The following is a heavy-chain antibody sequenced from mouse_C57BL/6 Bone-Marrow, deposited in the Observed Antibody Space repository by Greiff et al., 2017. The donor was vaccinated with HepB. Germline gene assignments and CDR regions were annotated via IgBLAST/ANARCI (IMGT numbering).Heavy chain of an antibody. J-gene: IGHJ3*01. CDR1: GYTFTGYW. D-gene: IGHD1-1*01. V-gene: IGHV1-9*01. CDR3: ARRYYYGSSYEFAY. Sequence: VKLQESGAELMKPGASVKLSCKATGYTFTGYWIEWVKQRPGHGLEWIGEILPGSGSTNYNEKFKGKATFTADTSSNTAYMQLSSLTTEDSAIYYCARRYYYGSSYEFAYWGQGTLVTVSA. CDR2: ILPGSGST.